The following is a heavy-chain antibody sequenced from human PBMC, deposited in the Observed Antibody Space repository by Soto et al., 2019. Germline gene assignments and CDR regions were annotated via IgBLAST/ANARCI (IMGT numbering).Heavy chain of an antibody. D-gene: IGHD4-17*01. CDR3: ARGAPYGDYTPWFDP. V-gene: IGHV1-8*01. CDR2: MNPNRGNT. CDR1: GYTFTNYD. Sequence: QLVQSGAEVKKPGASVKVSCKASGYTFTNYDINWVRQATGQGLEWMGWMNPNRGNTAYAQRFQGRVTMTRSTSISTAYMELNSLTSEDTAVYYCARGAPYGDYTPWFDPWGQGTLVTVSS. J-gene: IGHJ5*02.